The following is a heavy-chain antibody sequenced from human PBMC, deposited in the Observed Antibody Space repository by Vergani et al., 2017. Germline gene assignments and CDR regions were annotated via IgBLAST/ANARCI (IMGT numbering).Heavy chain of an antibody. V-gene: IGHV3-23*01. CDR3: AKKPRFDYYDSSGDTY. Sequence: EVQLLESGGGLVQPGGSLRLSCAASGFTFSSYAMSWVRQAPGKGLEWVSAISGSGGSTYYADSVKGRFTISRDNSKNTLYLQMNSLRAEDTAVYYCAKKPRFDYYDSSGDTYWGQGTLVTVSS. CDR2: ISGSGGST. D-gene: IGHD3-22*01. CDR1: GFTFSSYA. J-gene: IGHJ4*02.